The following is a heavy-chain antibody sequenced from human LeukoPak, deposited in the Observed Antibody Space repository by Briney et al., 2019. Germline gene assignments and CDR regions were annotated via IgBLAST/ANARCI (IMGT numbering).Heavy chain of an antibody. CDR3: VTPTWEKTVAAVYLS. CDR2: ADPEDGEA. V-gene: IGHV1-69-2*01. D-gene: IGHD1-26*01. Sequence: ASVKVSCKASGYTLTDYYMHWVRQALGKGLEWMGRADPEDGEAIYAAKFQGRVTITADTSIDTVYMELSSLRSEDTAVYYCVTPTWEKTVAAVYLSWGQGTQVTVSS. J-gene: IGHJ5*02. CDR1: GYTLTDYY.